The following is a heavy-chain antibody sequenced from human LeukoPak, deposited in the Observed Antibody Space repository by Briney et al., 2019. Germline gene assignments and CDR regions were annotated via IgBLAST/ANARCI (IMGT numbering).Heavy chain of an antibody. J-gene: IGHJ4*02. Sequence: PGRSLRLSCAASGFTFSSYAMHWVRQAPGKGLEWVAVVSSDGSNKYYADSVKGRFTISGDNSKNTLYLQMNSLRAEDTAVYYCARGYDSSGYYFDYWGQGTLVTVSS. D-gene: IGHD3-22*01. CDR1: GFTFSSYA. CDR3: ARGYDSSGYYFDY. V-gene: IGHV3-30*04. CDR2: VSSDGSNK.